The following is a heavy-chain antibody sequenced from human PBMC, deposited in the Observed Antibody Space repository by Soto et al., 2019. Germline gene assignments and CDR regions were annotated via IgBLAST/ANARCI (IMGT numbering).Heavy chain of an antibody. CDR2: INTKGSVI. Sequence: GGSLRLSCAVSGFTFSRYGMTWVRQAQGKGLEWVSNINTKGSVIYYAASVKGRFTTSRDNAKNSVYLEIDSLRPEDTAMYYCARGRGSSSYCDRDYWGQGVRVTVSS. CDR1: GFTFSRYG. V-gene: IGHV3-48*03. J-gene: IGHJ4*02. D-gene: IGHD6-13*01. CDR3: ARGRGSSSYCDRDY.